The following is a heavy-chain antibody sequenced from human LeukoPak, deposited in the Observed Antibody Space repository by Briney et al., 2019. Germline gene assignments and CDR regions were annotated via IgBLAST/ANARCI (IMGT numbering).Heavy chain of an antibody. Sequence: GGSLRLSCAASGFTFSSYWMSWVRQAPGKGLEWVAVISYDGSNKYYADSVKGRFTISRDNSKNTLYLQMNSLRAEDTAVYYCAREKAAAGSSYYYYYYYMDVWGKGTTVTVSS. J-gene: IGHJ6*03. V-gene: IGHV3-30-3*01. CDR2: ISYDGSNK. CDR1: GFTFSSYW. CDR3: AREKAAAGSSYYYYYYYMDV. D-gene: IGHD6-13*01.